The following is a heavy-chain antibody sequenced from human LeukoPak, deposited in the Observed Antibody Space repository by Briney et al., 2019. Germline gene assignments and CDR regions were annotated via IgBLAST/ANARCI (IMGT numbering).Heavy chain of an antibody. J-gene: IGHJ4*02. CDR1: GFTFSSYS. D-gene: IGHD5-12*01. CDR3: AKGSGYDTDFDY. Sequence: GGSLRLSCAASGFTFSSYSMNWVRQVPGKGLEWVSSISSSSSYIYYADSVKGRFTISRDNSKNTLYLQMNSLRAEDTAVYYCAKGSGYDTDFDYWGQGTLVSVSS. CDR2: ISSSSSYI. V-gene: IGHV3-21*04.